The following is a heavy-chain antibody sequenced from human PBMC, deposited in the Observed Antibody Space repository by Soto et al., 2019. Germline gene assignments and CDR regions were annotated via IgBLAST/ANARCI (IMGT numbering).Heavy chain of an antibody. V-gene: IGHV3-48*03. J-gene: IGHJ4*02. D-gene: IGHD3-10*01. CDR3: VRDSSGSIFDY. Sequence: LKICCASSGFXFSSYEVNWVRQAPGKGLEWVSYISRSGSPTYYAASVRGRFTISRNNARNTLHLKMRSLSAGDAAVYYCVRDSSGSIFDYWGQGILVTVSS. CDR2: ISRSGSPT. CDR1: GFXFSSYE.